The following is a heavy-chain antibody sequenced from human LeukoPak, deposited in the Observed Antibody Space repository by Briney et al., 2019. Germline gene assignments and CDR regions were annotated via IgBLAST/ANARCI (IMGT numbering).Heavy chain of an antibody. CDR3: ARVLDLAAAGYNWFDP. CDR1: GYSFANYW. Sequence: GESLKISCKASGYSFANYWVGWVRQVPGKGLEWMGIVYPDDSNTRYSPSFQGQVTISADKSITTAYLQWSSLKASDTAMYYCARVLDLAAAGYNWFDPWGQGTLVTVSS. D-gene: IGHD6-13*01. CDR2: VYPDDSNT. J-gene: IGHJ5*02. V-gene: IGHV5-51*01.